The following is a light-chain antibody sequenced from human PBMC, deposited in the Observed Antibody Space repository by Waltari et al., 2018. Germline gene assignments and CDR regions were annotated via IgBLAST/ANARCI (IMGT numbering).Light chain of an antibody. Sequence: QSALTQPASVSGSPGQSITISCTGTSSDIGAYNFVSWYQKHPGKAPKVMSYDVNNRTSGVSSRVSCSKSGNTASLTISGLQAEDESDYYCSSYTTGSTRYVFGSGTKVTVL. CDR3: SSYTTGSTRYV. J-gene: IGLJ1*01. CDR2: DVN. V-gene: IGLV2-14*03. CDR1: SSDIGAYNF.